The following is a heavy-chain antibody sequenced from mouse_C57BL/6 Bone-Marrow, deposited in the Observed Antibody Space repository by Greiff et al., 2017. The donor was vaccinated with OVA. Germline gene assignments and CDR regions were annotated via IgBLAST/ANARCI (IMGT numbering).Heavy chain of an antibody. CDR3: ARDYGNHEEFAY. V-gene: IGHV5-4*03. Sequence: DVMLVESGGGLVKPGGSLKLSCAASGFTFSSYAMSWVRQTPEKRLEWVATISDGGSYTYYPDNVKGRFTISRDNAKNNLYLQMSHLKSEDTAMYYCARDYGNHEEFAYWGQGTLVTVSA. CDR2: ISDGGSYT. J-gene: IGHJ3*01. D-gene: IGHD2-1*01. CDR1: GFTFSSYA.